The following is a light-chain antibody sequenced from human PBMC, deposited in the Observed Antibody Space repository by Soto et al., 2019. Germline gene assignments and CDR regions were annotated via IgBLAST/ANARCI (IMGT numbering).Light chain of an antibody. CDR3: SSYASSTAYV. CDR2: EVS. V-gene: IGLV2-14*01. Sequence: QSVLTQPASVSGSPGQSITISCTGTSSDVGGYNYVSWYQLHPGKAPKLMVYEVSYRPSGVSSRFSGSKSANTASLTISGLQAEDEADCYCSSYASSTAYVFGTGTKVTVL. J-gene: IGLJ1*01. CDR1: SSDVGGYNY.